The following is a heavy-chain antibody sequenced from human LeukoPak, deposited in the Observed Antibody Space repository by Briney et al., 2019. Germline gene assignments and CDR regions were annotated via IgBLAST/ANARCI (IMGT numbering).Heavy chain of an antibody. CDR1: GFTFSSYS. J-gene: IGHJ4*02. CDR2: ISSSSSTI. Sequence: GGSLRLSCAASGFTFSSYSMNWVRQAPGKGLEWVSYISSSSSTIYYADSVKGRFTISRDNAKNSLFLQMTSLRADDTAVYYCARDDPVVYATYDHWGQGTLVTVSS. D-gene: IGHD2-8*02. V-gene: IGHV3-48*01. CDR3: ARDDPVVYATYDH.